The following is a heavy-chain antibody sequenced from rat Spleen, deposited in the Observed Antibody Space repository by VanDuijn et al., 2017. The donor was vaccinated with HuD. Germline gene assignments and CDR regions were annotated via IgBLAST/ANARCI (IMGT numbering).Heavy chain of an antibody. CDR2: IINTGGST. D-gene: IGHD5-1*01. Sequence: EVQLVESDGGLVQPGRSLKLSCAASGFTFSNYDMAWVRQAPTKGLEWVASIINTGGSTYYPDSVRGRFTISRDNAKSTLYLQMNSLRSEDTATYYCTKNWDYWGQGVMVTVSS. J-gene: IGHJ2*01. CDR3: TKNWDY. CDR1: GFTFSNYD. V-gene: IGHV5-27*01.